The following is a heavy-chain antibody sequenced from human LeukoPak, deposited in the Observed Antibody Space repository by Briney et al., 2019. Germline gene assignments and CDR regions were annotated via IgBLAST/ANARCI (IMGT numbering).Heavy chain of an antibody. CDR2: ISGSGTI. J-gene: IGHJ4*02. CDR1: GGSIHSY. D-gene: IGHD6-13*01. CDR3: ARDILATSIAAPYY. V-gene: IGHV4-4*07. Sequence: SETLSLTCTVSGGSIHSYWSWIRQPAGKGLEWIGRISGSGTITYNPALQSRLTISIDTSKNQFSLKLMSVTAADTAVYYCARDILATSIAAPYYWGQGTLVTVSS.